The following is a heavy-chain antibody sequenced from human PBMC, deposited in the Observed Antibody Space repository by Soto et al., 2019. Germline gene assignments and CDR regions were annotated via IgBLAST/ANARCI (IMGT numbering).Heavy chain of an antibody. V-gene: IGHV1-69*13. D-gene: IGHD2-2*01. CDR2: IIPISGTA. CDR1: GGTFSSYA. CDR3: ARGVVYCSSTSCPPGGDYYYGMDV. J-gene: IGHJ6*02. Sequence: SVKVSCKASGGTFSSYAISWVRQAPGQGLEWMGGIIPISGTANYAQKFQGRVTITADESTSTAYMELSSLRSEDTAVYYCARGVVYCSSTSCPPGGDYYYGMDVWGQGTTVTVSS.